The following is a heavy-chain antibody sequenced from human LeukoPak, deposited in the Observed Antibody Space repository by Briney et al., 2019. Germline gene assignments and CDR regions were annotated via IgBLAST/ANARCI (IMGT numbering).Heavy chain of an antibody. J-gene: IGHJ5*02. CDR2: IWYDGNTK. CDR1: GFILSSHA. V-gene: IGHV3-33*08. D-gene: IGHD3-3*01. Sequence: GGSLRLSCAASGFILSSHAMHWVRQAPGKGLEWVAVIWYDGNTKYYADTVKGRFTIYRDSSKNTLYLEMNSLRPEDTAVYYCARDHDFWSGSNWFDPWGQGTLVTVSS. CDR3: ARDHDFWSGSNWFDP.